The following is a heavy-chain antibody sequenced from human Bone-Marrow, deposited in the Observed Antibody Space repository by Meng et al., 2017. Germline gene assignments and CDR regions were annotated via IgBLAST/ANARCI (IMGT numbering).Heavy chain of an antibody. CDR1: GFIFRNYA. CDR2: ISYDGSYK. V-gene: IGHV3-30-3*01. J-gene: IGHJ4*02. CDR3: ARDQTVGATDY. Sequence: QVQLVESGGGVVQPGRSLRLSCAASGFIFRNYAMHWVRQAPGKGLEWVAVISYDGSYKNYADSVKGRFTISRDNSKNTLYLQMDSLRAEDTAVYYCARDQTVGATDYWGQGTLVTVSS. D-gene: IGHD1-26*01.